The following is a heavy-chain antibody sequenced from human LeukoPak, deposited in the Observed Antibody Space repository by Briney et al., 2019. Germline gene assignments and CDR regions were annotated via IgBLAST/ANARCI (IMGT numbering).Heavy chain of an antibody. CDR1: GGSFSGYY. Sequence: PSETLSLTCAVYGGSFSGYYWSWIRQPPGKGLEWIGEINHSGSTNYNPSLKSRVTISVDTSKNQFSLKLSSVTAADTAVYYCARRVLRYFDWLLYEGDFDYWGQGTLVTVSS. J-gene: IGHJ4*02. CDR2: INHSGST. V-gene: IGHV4-34*01. CDR3: ARRVLRYFDWLLYEGDFDY. D-gene: IGHD3-9*01.